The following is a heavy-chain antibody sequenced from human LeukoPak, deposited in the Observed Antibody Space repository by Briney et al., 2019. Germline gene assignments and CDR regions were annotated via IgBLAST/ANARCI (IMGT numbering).Heavy chain of an antibody. J-gene: IGHJ4*02. CDR3: ARQAYSSGFDYIGY. Sequence: PSETLSLTCTVSGGSISSYYWSWIRQPPGKGLELIGFIYYSGSTSYNSSLKSRVTISVDTSKSQFSLKLSSVIAADTAVYYCARQAYSSGFDYIGYWGQGTLVTVSS. CDR2: IYYSGST. CDR1: GGSISSYY. D-gene: IGHD6-19*01. V-gene: IGHV4-59*08.